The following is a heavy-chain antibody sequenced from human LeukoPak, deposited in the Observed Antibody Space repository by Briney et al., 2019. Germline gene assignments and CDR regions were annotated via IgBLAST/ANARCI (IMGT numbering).Heavy chain of an antibody. V-gene: IGHV4-38-2*02. Sequence: SETLSLTCTVSGYSISSGCYWGWIRQPPGKGLEWIGSIQHSGTTYYNPSLKSRVIMSEDTSKNQFSLKLISLTAADTAVYYCVREAYGDDGGWFDPWGQGTLVTVSS. D-gene: IGHD4-17*01. CDR3: VREAYGDDGGWFDP. J-gene: IGHJ5*02. CDR1: GYSISSGCY. CDR2: IQHSGTT.